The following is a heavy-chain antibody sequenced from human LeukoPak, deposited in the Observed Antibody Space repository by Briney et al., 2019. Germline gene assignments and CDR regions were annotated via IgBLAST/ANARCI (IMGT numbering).Heavy chain of an antibody. CDR2: INPSGGST. CDR1: GYTFTSYY. CDR3: ARADASSSWYPELIDY. J-gene: IGHJ4*02. V-gene: IGHV1-46*01. D-gene: IGHD6-13*01. Sequence: ASVKVSCKASGYTFTSYYMHWVRQAPGQGLEWMGIINPSGGSTSYAQKFQGRDTMTRDTSTSTVYMELSSLRSEDTAVYYCARADASSSWYPELIDYWGQGTLVTVSS.